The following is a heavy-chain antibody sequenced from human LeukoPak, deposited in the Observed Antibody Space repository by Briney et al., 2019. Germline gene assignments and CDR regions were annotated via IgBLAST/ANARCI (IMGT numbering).Heavy chain of an antibody. V-gene: IGHV4-4*02. CDR1: GGSLTSRDC. CDR3: ASQGGLRNDF. D-gene: IGHD2-15*01. J-gene: IGHJ4*02. CDR2: ICLDGRI. Sequence: SETLSLTCVVSGGSLTSRDCWSWVRQPPGKGLEWIGEICLDGRIHYTPSLKSRISISIDRSKDQFSLNLISVAAADTAIYFCASQGGLRNDFWGQGTLVTVSS.